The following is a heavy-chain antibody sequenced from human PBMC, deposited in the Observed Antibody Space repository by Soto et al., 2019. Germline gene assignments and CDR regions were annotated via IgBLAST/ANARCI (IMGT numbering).Heavy chain of an antibody. Sequence: KPSETLSLTCTVSGGSISSYYWSWIRQPPGKGLEWIGYIYYSGSTNYNPSLKSRVTISVDTSKNQFSLKLSSVTAADTAVYYCAREGEGAAAGTHETKVSWFDPWGQGTLVTVSS. D-gene: IGHD6-13*01. V-gene: IGHV4-59*01. CDR2: IYYSGST. J-gene: IGHJ5*02. CDR1: GGSISSYY. CDR3: AREGEGAAAGTHETKVSWFDP.